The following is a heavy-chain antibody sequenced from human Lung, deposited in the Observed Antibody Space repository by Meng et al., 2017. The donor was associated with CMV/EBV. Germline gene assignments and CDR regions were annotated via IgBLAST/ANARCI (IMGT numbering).Heavy chain of an antibody. CDR2: ISYDGSNK. CDR1: GFTFSSYA. CDR3: ARNLCSSTSCYNEEYGMDV. D-gene: IGHD2-2*02. J-gene: IGHJ6*02. V-gene: IGHV3-30-3*01. Sequence: GGSXRLXXAASGFTFSSYAMHWVRQAPGKGLEWVAVISYDGSNKYYADSVKGRFTISRDNSKNTLYLQMNSLRAEDTAVYYCARNLCSSTSCYNEEYGMDVWXQGTTVTVSS.